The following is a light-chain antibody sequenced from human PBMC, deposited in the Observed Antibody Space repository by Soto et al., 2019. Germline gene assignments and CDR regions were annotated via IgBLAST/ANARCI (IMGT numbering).Light chain of an antibody. V-gene: IGKV3-15*01. CDR2: GAS. J-gene: IGKJ1*01. CDR3: LQYNTGLRT. Sequence: TVMTQSPATLSMSPGDRAALSCRASLNVATNMAWYQQKPGQAPRLLIYGASMRATGVPARFTGSGSGTEFTLTLNDLQSEDFAVYYFLQYNTGLRTFGRGTRVEVK. CDR1: LNVATN.